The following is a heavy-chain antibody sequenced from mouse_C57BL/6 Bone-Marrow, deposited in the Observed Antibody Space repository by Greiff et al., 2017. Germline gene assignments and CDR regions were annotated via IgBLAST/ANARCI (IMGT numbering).Heavy chain of an antibody. CDR3: ARQDFGWYFDV. J-gene: IGHJ1*03. CDR2: IYPGGGYT. CDR1: GYTFTNYW. V-gene: IGHV1-63*01. Sequence: VQLKESGAELVRPGTSVKMSCKASGYTFTNYWIGWAKQRPGHGLEWIGDIYPGGGYTNYNEKFKGKATLTADKSSSTAYMQFSSLTSEDSAIYYCARQDFGWYFDVWGTGTTVTVSS.